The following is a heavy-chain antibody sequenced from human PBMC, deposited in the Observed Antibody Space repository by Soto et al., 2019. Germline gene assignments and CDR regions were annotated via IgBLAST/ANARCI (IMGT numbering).Heavy chain of an antibody. V-gene: IGHV3-33*01. Sequence: QEQMVESGGGVVQPGRSLRLSCAASGFTFSSYGMHWVRQAPGKGLEWVAVIWYDGTNKYYADSVKGRFTISRDNSKNKLYLQMNSLRDEDTAVYYCVRCLTVQLVYYLDCCGQGTQVTVSS. CDR2: IWYDGTNK. CDR3: VRCLTVQLVYYLDC. D-gene: IGHD1-1*01. J-gene: IGHJ4*02. CDR1: GFTFSSYG.